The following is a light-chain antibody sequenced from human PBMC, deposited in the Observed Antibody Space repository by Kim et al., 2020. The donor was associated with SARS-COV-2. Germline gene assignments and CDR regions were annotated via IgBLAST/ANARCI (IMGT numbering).Light chain of an antibody. CDR1: QSVLYSSNNKTY. Sequence: DIVMTQSPDSLAVSLGGRATINCKSSQSVLYSSNNKTYLAWYQQKPGQPPKLLIYWASTRESGVPDRFSGSRSGTDFTLTISSLQAEDVAVYYCQHYYSTPVTFGQGTKVDIK. V-gene: IGKV4-1*01. CDR2: WAS. CDR3: QHYYSTPVT. J-gene: IGKJ1*01.